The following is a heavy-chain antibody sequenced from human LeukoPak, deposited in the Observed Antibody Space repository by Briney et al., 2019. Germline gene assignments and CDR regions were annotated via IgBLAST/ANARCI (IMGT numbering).Heavy chain of an antibody. CDR3: ARDAVWGYYDSSGYYPLDY. Sequence: GGSLRLSCAASGFIFSTYNMNWVRQAPGKGLEWVSYISSSSSTIYYADSVKGRFTISRDNAKNSLYLQMNSLRAEDTAVYYCARDAVWGYYDSSGYYPLDYWGQGTLVTVSS. D-gene: IGHD3-22*01. V-gene: IGHV3-48*01. CDR1: GFIFSTYN. CDR2: ISSSSSTI. J-gene: IGHJ4*02.